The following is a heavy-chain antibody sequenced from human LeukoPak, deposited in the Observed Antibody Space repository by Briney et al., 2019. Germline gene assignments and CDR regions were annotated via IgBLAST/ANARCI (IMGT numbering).Heavy chain of an antibody. V-gene: IGHV4-59*02. CDR3: ARGVVAAPPNFDY. J-gene: IGHJ4*02. CDR2: IYYTGSS. CDR1: GGSVSDYY. Sequence: SETLSPTCTVSGGSVSDYYWSWIRQSPGRGLEWIGYIYYTGSSSYNPSLRSRVTISADTSKNQFSLKLSSVTAADTAVFYCARGVVAAPPNFDYWGQGTLVTVSS. D-gene: IGHD2-15*01.